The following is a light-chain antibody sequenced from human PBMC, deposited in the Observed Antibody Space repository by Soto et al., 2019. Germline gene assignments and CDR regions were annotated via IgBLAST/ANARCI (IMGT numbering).Light chain of an antibody. CDR3: CSYAGSSTFV. J-gene: IGLJ1*01. CDR2: EVT. Sequence: QSALTQPASVSGSPGQSITISCTGTSSDVGSYNLVSWFQQYPDKAPKLMIYEVTKRPSGVSNRFSGSKSGNTASLTVSGLQAEDEADYYCCSYAGSSTFVFGTGTKVT. V-gene: IGLV2-23*02. CDR1: SSDVGSYNL.